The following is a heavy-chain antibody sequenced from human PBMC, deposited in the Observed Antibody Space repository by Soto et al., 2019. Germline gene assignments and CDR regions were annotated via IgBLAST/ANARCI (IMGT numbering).Heavy chain of an antibody. CDR3: ARHRPGSGGSCYDY. D-gene: IGHD2-15*01. J-gene: IGHJ4*02. CDR2: IYYSGST. V-gene: IGHV4-59*08. Sequence: SETLSLTCTVSGGSISSYYWSWIRRPPGKGLEWIGYIYYSGSTNYNPSLKSRVTISVDTSKNQFSLKLSSVTAADTAVYYCARHRPGSGGSCYDYWGQGTLVTVSS. CDR1: GGSISSYY.